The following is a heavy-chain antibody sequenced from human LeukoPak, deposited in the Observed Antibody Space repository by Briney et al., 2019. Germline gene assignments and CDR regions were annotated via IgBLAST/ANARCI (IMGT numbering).Heavy chain of an antibody. CDR1: GYTFTSYY. CDR3: ARNPVTTEYFDY. Sequence: ASVKVSCKASGYTFTSYYMHWVRQAPGQGLEWMGIINPSGGSTRYAQKFQGRVTMTRDTPTSTVYMELSSLRPEDTAVYYCARNPVTTEYFDYWGQGTLVTVSS. D-gene: IGHD4-17*01. CDR2: INPSGGST. V-gene: IGHV1-46*01. J-gene: IGHJ4*02.